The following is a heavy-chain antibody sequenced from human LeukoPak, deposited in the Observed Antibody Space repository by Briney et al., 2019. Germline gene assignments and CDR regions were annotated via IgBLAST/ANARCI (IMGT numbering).Heavy chain of an antibody. J-gene: IGHJ4*02. Sequence: ASVKVSCKASGYTFTSYGISWVRQAPGQGLEWMGWISAYNGNTNYAQKLQGRVTMTTDTSTSTAYMELRSLRSDDTAVYYCARDSRSGWYLYYFYYWGQGTLVTVSS. D-gene: IGHD6-19*01. CDR3: ARDSRSGWYLYYFYY. CDR1: GYTFTSYG. V-gene: IGHV1-18*01. CDR2: ISAYNGNT.